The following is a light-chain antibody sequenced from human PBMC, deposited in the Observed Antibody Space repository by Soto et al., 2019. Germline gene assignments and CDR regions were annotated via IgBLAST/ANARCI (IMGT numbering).Light chain of an antibody. Sequence: EIVLTQSPGTLSLSPGERATLSCRASHSVSSSYLAWYQQKPGQAPRLLIYGASSRATGIPDRFSGSGSGTDFTLTISRLETEEFAVYYCQQYGSSPPITFGQGTRLEIK. CDR1: HSVSSSY. CDR2: GAS. V-gene: IGKV3-20*01. J-gene: IGKJ5*01. CDR3: QQYGSSPPIT.